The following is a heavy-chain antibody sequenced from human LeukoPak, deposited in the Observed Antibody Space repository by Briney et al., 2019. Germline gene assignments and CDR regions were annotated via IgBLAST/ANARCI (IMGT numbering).Heavy chain of an antibody. J-gene: IGHJ5*02. CDR2: INIGGTNT. Sequence: GGSLRLSCAASGFTFGDYYMSWIRQAPGKGLEWFSYINIGGTNTHYADSVKGRFTISRDNAKKSLYLEMTNLRAEDTAVYYCATDGAGFDTWGQGVLVTVSS. V-gene: IGHV3-11*01. CDR1: GFTFGDYY. CDR3: ATDGAGFDT.